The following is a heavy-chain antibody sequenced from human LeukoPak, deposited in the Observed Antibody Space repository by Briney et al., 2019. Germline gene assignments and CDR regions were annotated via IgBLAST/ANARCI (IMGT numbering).Heavy chain of an antibody. V-gene: IGHV4-59*08. CDR2: IYYSGTT. Sequence: SETLSLTCTVSGASITGHYWSWIRQPSGKGLEWIGFIYYSGTTNYHPSLKSRVTISVDTSKNQFSLTLSSVTAADTAVYYCARHLGGGIYFDYWGQGTLVTVSS. CDR1: GASITGHY. D-gene: IGHD3-16*01. CDR3: ARHLGGGIYFDY. J-gene: IGHJ4*02.